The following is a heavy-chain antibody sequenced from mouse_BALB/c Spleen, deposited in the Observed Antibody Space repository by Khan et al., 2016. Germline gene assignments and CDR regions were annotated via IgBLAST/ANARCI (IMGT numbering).Heavy chain of an antibody. D-gene: IGHD3-1*01. CDR2: INPSNGGT. CDR1: GYTFTNYY. Sequence: QVQLQQPGAELVKPGASVKLSCKASGYTFTNYYVYWVKQRPGQGLEWIGEINPSNGGTNFNEKFKSKATLTVDKSANTAYMQLSSLTSEDSVVXYCTRGTGNWGQGTTLTVSS. V-gene: IGHV1S81*02. J-gene: IGHJ2*01. CDR3: TRGTGN.